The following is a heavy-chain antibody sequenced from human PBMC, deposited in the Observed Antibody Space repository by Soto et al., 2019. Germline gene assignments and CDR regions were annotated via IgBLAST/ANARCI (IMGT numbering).Heavy chain of an antibody. D-gene: IGHD6-13*01. Sequence: PGGSLRLSCAASGFTCSSYAMSLVRQAPGTVLEWVSALSGSGGSTYYADSVKGRFTISRDDSKNPLYLQMNSRRAEDTAVFYCARGPAAAGTLDYWGKGTLVTVSS. J-gene: IGHJ4*02. CDR1: GFTCSSYA. V-gene: IGHV3-23*01. CDR3: ARGPAAAGTLDY. CDR2: LSGSGGST.